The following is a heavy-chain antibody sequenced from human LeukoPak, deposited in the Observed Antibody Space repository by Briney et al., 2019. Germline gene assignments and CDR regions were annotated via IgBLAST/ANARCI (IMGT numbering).Heavy chain of an antibody. CDR2: INPSGGST. Sequence: ASVKVSCKASGYTFTSYYVHWVRQAPGQGLEWMGIINPSGGSTSYAQKFQGRVTMTRDTSTSTVYMELSSLRSEDTAVYYCARDSPDYGDFLWGQGTLVTVSS. V-gene: IGHV1-46*01. CDR3: ARDSPDYGDFL. D-gene: IGHD4-17*01. CDR1: GYTFTSYY. J-gene: IGHJ4*02.